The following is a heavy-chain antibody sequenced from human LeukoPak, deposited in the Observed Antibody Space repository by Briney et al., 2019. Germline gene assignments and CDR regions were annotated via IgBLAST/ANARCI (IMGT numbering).Heavy chain of an antibody. D-gene: IGHD5-24*01. V-gene: IGHV3-49*04. CDR2: IRSKANGGTT. J-gene: IGHJ4*02. CDR1: GFTFCDYA. Sequence: PGRSLRVSCTASGFTFCDYAMSWVRQAPGKGLEWVGFIRSKANGGTTEYAASVKGRFSISRDDSKSIAYLQMNSLKTEDTAVYYCTRGRVATIAGADYWGQGTLVTVSS. CDR3: TRGRVATIAGADY.